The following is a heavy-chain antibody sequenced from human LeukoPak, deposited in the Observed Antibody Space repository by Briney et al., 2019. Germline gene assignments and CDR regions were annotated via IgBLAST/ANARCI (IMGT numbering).Heavy chain of an antibody. CDR3: ARDSYYDSSGYYASDY. Sequence: ASVKVSCKASGYTFTGYYMHWVRQAPGQGLEWMGWINPNSGGTNYAQKFQGGVTMTRDTSISTAYMELSRLRSDDTAVYYCARDSYYDSSGYYASDYWGQGTLVTVSS. J-gene: IGHJ4*02. V-gene: IGHV1-2*02. CDR2: INPNSGGT. D-gene: IGHD3-22*01. CDR1: GYTFTGYY.